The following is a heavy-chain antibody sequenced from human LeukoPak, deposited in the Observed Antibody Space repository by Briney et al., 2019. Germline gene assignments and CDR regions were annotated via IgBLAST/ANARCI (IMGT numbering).Heavy chain of an antibody. D-gene: IGHD6-13*01. CDR2: ISAYNGNT. CDR3: ARVYSSSWYDY. J-gene: IGHJ4*02. Sequence: ASVKVSCKASGYTFTGYYMHWVRQAPGQGLEWMGWISAYNGNTNYAQKLQGRVTMTTDTSTSTAYMELRSLRSDDTAVYYCARVYSSSWYDYWGQGTLVTVSS. CDR1: GYTFTGYY. V-gene: IGHV1-18*04.